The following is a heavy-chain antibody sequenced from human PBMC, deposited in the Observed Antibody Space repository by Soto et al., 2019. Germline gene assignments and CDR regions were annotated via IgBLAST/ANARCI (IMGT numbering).Heavy chain of an antibody. CDR3: AKDKALDY. CDR2: ISYDGSNK. Sequence: GGSLRLSCAASGFTFSSYGMHWVRQAPGKGLEWVAVISYDGSNKYYADSVKGRFTISRDNSKNTLYLQMNSLRAEDTSVYYCAKDKALDYWGQGTLVTVSS. CDR1: GFTFSSYG. J-gene: IGHJ4*02. V-gene: IGHV3-30*18.